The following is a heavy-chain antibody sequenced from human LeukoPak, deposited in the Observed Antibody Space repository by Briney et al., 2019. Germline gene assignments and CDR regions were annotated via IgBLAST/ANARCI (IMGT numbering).Heavy chain of an antibody. CDR3: AKGQPYYDFWCGYYTA. Sequence: PGGSLRLSCAASGFTFSSYAMSWVRQAPGKGLEWVSAISGSGGSTYYADSVKGRFTISRDNSKNTLYLQMNSLRAEDTAVYYCAKGQPYYDFWCGYYTAWGQGTLDTVSS. V-gene: IGHV3-23*01. D-gene: IGHD3-3*01. CDR2: ISGSGGST. CDR1: GFTFSSYA. J-gene: IGHJ4*02.